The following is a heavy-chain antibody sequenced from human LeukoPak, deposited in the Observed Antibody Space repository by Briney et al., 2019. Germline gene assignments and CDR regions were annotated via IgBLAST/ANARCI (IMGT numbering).Heavy chain of an antibody. J-gene: IGHJ4*02. CDR1: GFTFSSYA. CDR2: ISYDGSNK. Sequence: PGGSLRLSCAASGFTFSSYAMHWVRQAPGKGLEWVAVISYDGSNKYYADSVKGRFTISRDNSKNTLYLQMNSLRAEDTAVYYCARGDSFDLEVFDYWGQGTLDTVSS. CDR3: ARGDSFDLEVFDY. V-gene: IGHV3-30-3*01. D-gene: IGHD1-1*01.